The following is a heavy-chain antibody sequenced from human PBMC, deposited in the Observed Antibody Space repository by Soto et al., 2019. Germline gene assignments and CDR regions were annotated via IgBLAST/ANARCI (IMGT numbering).Heavy chain of an antibody. V-gene: IGHV1-18*01. CDR2: ISAYNGNT. CDR3: AVVAATPYHYYYYGMDV. Sequence: QVQLVQSGAEVKKPGASVKVSCKASGYTFTSYGISWVRQAPGQGLEWMGWISAYNGNTNYAQKLQGRVTMTTDTSTSTAYMELMSLRSDDTAVYYCAVVAATPYHYYYYGMDVWGQGTTVTVSS. D-gene: IGHD2-15*01. CDR1: GYTFTSYG. J-gene: IGHJ6*02.